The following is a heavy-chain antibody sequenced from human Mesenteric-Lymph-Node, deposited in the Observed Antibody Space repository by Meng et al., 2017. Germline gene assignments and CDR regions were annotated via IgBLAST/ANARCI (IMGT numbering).Heavy chain of an antibody. CDR1: GGTFSRYA. J-gene: IGHJ4*02. D-gene: IGHD3-10*01. CDR3: ARSITMVRGDAAFDY. Sequence: GRCGAEVQKPGSSLKVSCKPSGGTFSRYAIRWVRQAPGQGLEWMGGIIPIFGTANDAKKFQGRVTITADESTSTAYMELSSLRSEDTAVYYCARSITMVRGDAAFDYWGQGTLVTVSS. CDR2: IIPIFGTA. V-gene: IGHV1-69*01.